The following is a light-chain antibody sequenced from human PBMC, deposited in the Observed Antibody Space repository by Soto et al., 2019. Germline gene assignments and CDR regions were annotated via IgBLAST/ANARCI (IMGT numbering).Light chain of an antibody. CDR1: SSNIGSNA. Sequence: QSVLTQPPSASETPGQRVTISCSGSSSNIGSNAVNWYQHVPGTAPKLLIYRNNQRPSGVPDRFSGSKSGTSASLAISGLQSEDEADYYCAAWDDSLNVWVFGGGTQLTVL. J-gene: IGLJ3*02. CDR3: AAWDDSLNVWV. V-gene: IGLV1-44*01. CDR2: RNN.